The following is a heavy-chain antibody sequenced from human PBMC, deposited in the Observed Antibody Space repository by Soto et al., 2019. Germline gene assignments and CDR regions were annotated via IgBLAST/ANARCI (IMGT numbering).Heavy chain of an antibody. D-gene: IGHD2-8*01. V-gene: IGHV1-18*01. Sequence: GASVKVSCKASGYTFTSYGISWVRQAPGQGLEWMGWISAYNGNTNYAQKLQGRVTMTTDTSTSTAYMELRSLRSDDTAVYYCARDVDIVLMVYAAHFDYWGQGTLVTVSS. J-gene: IGHJ4*02. CDR1: GYTFTSYG. CDR2: ISAYNGNT. CDR3: ARDVDIVLMVYAAHFDY.